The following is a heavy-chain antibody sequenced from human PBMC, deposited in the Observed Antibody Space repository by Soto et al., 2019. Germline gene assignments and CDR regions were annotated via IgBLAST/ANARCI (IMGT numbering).Heavy chain of an antibody. CDR1: GYSFAGYW. V-gene: IGHV5-10-1*01. Sequence: GESLKISCKGSGYSFAGYWITWVRQKPGKGLEWMGRIDPSDSQTYYSPSFRGHVTISVTKSITTVFLQWSSLRASDAAMYYCARQIYDSDTGPNFQYYFDSWGQGTPVTAPQ. D-gene: IGHD3-22*01. CDR3: ARQIYDSDTGPNFQYYFDS. J-gene: IGHJ4*02. CDR2: IDPSDSQT.